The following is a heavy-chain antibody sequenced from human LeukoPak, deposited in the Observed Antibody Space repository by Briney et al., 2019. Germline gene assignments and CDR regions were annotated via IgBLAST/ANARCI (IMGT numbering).Heavy chain of an antibody. CDR3: ARVGSRSVLRTFDY. V-gene: IGHV4-34*01. D-gene: IGHD3-10*01. CDR2: INHSGST. CDR1: GGSFSGYY. J-gene: IGHJ4*02. Sequence: SETLSLTCAVYGGSFSGYYWSWIRQPPGKGLEWIGEINHSGSTNFNPSLKSRVTISVDTSKNQFSLKLSSVTAADTAVYYCARVGSRSVLRTFDYWGQGTLVTVSS.